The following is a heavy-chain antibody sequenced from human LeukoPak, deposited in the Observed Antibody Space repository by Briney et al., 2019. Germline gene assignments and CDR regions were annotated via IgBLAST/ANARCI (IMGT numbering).Heavy chain of an antibody. CDR3: ARGYCSSTSRYIFDY. D-gene: IGHD2-2*02. CDR1: GGSISSSSYY. CDR2: IYYSGST. V-gene: IGHV4-39*07. J-gene: IGHJ4*02. Sequence: PSETLSLTCTVSGGSISSSSYYWGWIRQPPGKGLEWIGSIYYSGSTYYNPSLKSRVTISVDTSKNQFSLKLSSVTAADTAVYYCARGYCSSTSRYIFDYWGQGTLVTVSS.